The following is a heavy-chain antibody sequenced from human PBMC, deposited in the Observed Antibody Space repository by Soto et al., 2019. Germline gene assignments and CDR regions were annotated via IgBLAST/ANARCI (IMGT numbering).Heavy chain of an antibody. CDR2: ITSSGDFT. CDR1: GLAINTYG. J-gene: IGHJ2*01. D-gene: IGHD2-8*01. Sequence: EVQLLESGGGLVQAGGSLRLSCAASGLAINTYGMSWVHQAPGRGLEWVSGITSSGDFTYYGDSVRGRFSISRDESKNALYLQMRNLRAEDTAVYHCVSAKGISLYEWYFDLWGRGTPVTVSS. CDR3: VSAKGISLYEWYFDL. V-gene: IGHV3-23*01.